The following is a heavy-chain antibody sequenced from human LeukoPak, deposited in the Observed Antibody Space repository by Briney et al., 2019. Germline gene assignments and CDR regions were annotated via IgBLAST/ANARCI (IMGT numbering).Heavy chain of an antibody. J-gene: IGHJ4*02. CDR3: ARDRRVATIKYFDY. CDR2: INTNTGNP. D-gene: IGHD5-12*01. CDR1: GYTLTELS. Sequence: ASVKVSCKVSGYTLTELSMHWVRQAPGKGLEWMGWINTNTGNPTYAQGFTGRFVFSLDTSVSTAYLQISSLKAEDTAVYYCARDRRVATIKYFDYWGQGTLVTVSS. V-gene: IGHV7-4-1*02.